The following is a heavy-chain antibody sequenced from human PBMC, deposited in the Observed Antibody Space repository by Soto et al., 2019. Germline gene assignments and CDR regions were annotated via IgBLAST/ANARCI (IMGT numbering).Heavy chain of an antibody. Sequence: SETLSLTCAVSGGSISSGGYSWSWIRQPPGKGLEWIGTIYYSGSTYYNPPLNSRVTILVDRSKNQFSLELTSVTAADTAVFYCARGRGVLRFSWFDPWGQGTLVTVSS. J-gene: IGHJ5*02. CDR2: IYYSGST. V-gene: IGHV4-30-2*01. CDR1: GGSISSGGYS. CDR3: ARGRGVLRFSWFDP. D-gene: IGHD3-3*01.